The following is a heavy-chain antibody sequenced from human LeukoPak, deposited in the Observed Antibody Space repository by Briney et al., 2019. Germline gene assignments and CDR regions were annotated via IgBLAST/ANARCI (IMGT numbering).Heavy chain of an antibody. CDR1: GFTFSSYA. J-gene: IGHJ4*02. CDR3: AKSLPPGRITMVRGIDY. CDR2: ISGSGGST. Sequence: PGGSLRLSCAASGFTFSSYAMSWVRQALGKGLEWVSAISGSGGSTYYADSVKGRFTISRDNSKNTLYLQMNSLRAEGTAVYYCAKSLPPGRITMVRGIDYWGQGTLVTVSS. D-gene: IGHD3-10*01. V-gene: IGHV3-23*01.